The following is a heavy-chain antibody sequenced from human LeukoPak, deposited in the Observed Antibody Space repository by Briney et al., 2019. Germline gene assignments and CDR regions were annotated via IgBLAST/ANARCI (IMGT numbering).Heavy chain of an antibody. D-gene: IGHD3-9*01. J-gene: IGHJ4*02. V-gene: IGHV1-8*01. CDR1: GYTFISYD. CDR2: MNPNSGNT. Sequence: ASVKVSCKASGYTFISYDINWVRQATGQGLEWMGWMNPNSGNTGYAQKFQGRVTMTRNTSISTAYMELSSLRSEDTAVYYCARGKWYYDILTGYYKRKGIDYWGQGTLVTVSS. CDR3: ARGKWYYDILTGYYKRKGIDY.